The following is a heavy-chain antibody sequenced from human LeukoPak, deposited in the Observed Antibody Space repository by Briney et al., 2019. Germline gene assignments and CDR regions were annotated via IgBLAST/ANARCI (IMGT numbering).Heavy chain of an antibody. D-gene: IGHD4-23*01. CDR2: ISGSGGRT. CDR1: AFTVTNDA. J-gene: IGHJ4*02. V-gene: IGHV3-23*01. CDR3: AKEQNSKGYFDY. Sequence: GGSLRLSCAASAFTVTNDAMSSVRQDRGEGMESVPAISGSGGRTYYPDSVRGRFTISRDNSKNTLSLQMNSLRAEDTAVYYCAKEQNSKGYFDYWGQGTLVTVSS.